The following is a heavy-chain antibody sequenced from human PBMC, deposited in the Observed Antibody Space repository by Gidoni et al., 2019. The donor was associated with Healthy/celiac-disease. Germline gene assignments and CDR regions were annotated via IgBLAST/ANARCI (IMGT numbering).Heavy chain of an antibody. Sequence: EVQLVESGGVVVQPGGSLRLSCAASGFPFADYNMHWVRQAPGKGLEWVSLIIWDGGSTYYADSVKGRFTISRDNSKNSLYLKMNSLRTEDTALYYCAKDIGRVRYSYGYSYWGQGTLVTVSS. CDR1: GFPFADYN. CDR2: IIWDGGST. V-gene: IGHV3-43*01. J-gene: IGHJ4*02. D-gene: IGHD5-18*01. CDR3: AKDIGRVRYSYGYSY.